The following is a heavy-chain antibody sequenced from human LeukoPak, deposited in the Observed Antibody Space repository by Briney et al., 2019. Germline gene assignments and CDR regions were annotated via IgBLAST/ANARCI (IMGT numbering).Heavy chain of an antibody. CDR1: GFTFSSYG. D-gene: IGHD3-9*01. J-gene: IGHJ4*02. V-gene: IGHV3-30*02. CDR2: IRYDGSNK. CDR3: AKDSDILTGLPDY. Sequence: GGSLRLSCAASGFTFSSYGMHWVRQAPGKGLEWVAFIRYDGSNKYYADSVKGRFTISRDNPKNTLYLQMNSLRAEDTAVYYCAKDSDILTGLPDYWGQGTLVTVSS.